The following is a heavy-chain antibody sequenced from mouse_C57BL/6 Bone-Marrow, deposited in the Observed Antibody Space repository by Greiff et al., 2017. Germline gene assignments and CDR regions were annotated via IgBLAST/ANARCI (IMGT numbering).Heavy chain of an antibody. Sequence: EVKLVESGGDLVKPGGSLKLSCAASGFTFSSYGMSWVRQTPDKRLEWVATISSGGSYTYYPDSVKGRFTISRDNAKNTLYLQMSSLKSEDTAMYYCAIQIYYDYDDWFAYWGQGTLVTVSA. CDR2: ISSGGSYT. D-gene: IGHD2-4*01. V-gene: IGHV5-6*01. CDR3: AIQIYYDYDDWFAY. CDR1: GFTFSSYG. J-gene: IGHJ3*01.